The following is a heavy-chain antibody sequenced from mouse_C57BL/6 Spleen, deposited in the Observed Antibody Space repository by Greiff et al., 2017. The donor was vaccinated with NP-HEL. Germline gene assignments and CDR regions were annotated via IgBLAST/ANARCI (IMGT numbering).Heavy chain of an antibody. J-gene: IGHJ2*01. V-gene: IGHV1-54*01. CDR3: ARSFITTVVACDD. CDR1: GYAFTNYL. CDR2: INPGSGGT. Sequence: QVQLQQSGPELVRPGTSVKVSCKASGYAFTNYLIEWVKQRPGQGLEWIGVINPGSGGTNYNEQFKGKATLTADKSSSTAYMQLSSLTSEDSAVYFCARSFITTVVACDDGGQGTTLTVSS. D-gene: IGHD1-1*01.